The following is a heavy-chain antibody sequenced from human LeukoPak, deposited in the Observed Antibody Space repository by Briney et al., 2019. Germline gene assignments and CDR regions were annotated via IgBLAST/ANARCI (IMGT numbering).Heavy chain of an antibody. Sequence: SETLSLTCTVSGGSISSYYWTWIRQPPGKGLEWIGYMYYSGNTNYNPSLKNRVTISVDTSKNQFSLKLSSVTAADTAVYYCARGWYGGNYWYFDLWGRGTLVPVSS. D-gene: IGHD4-23*01. CDR3: ARGWYGGNYWYFDL. J-gene: IGHJ2*01. V-gene: IGHV4-59*01. CDR1: GGSISSYY. CDR2: MYYSGNT.